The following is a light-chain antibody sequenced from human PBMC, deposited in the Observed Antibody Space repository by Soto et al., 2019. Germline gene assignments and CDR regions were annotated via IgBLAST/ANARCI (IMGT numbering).Light chain of an antibody. Sequence: DIQMTQSPSTLSASVGDRVTITCRASQSISSWLAWYQQKPGKAPKLLIYKASSLESGVPSRFSGSGSGTEFTLTISSLQPDDLATYYCQQYNSYLTFGQGTKVDIK. CDR2: KAS. CDR1: QSISSW. V-gene: IGKV1-5*03. J-gene: IGKJ1*01. CDR3: QQYNSYLT.